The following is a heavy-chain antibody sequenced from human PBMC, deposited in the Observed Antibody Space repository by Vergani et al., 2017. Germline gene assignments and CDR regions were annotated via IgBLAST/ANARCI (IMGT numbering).Heavy chain of an antibody. V-gene: IGHV3-30*02. D-gene: IGHD3-3*01. CDR3: AKHFRGWSIDS. CDR1: GFTLSNYA. CDR2: IQFDGSNQ. Sequence: QVQLVESGGGVVQRGGSLRLSCATSGFTLSNYAMQWIRQGPGKGLEFVAFIQFDGSNQYYADSVKGRFTLSGDFSKNTLYLQMNSLRTDDTATYYCAKHFRGWSIDSWGKGTKVIVSS. J-gene: IGHJ4*02.